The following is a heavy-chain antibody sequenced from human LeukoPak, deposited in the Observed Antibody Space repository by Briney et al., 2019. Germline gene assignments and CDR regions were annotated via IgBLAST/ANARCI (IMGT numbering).Heavy chain of an antibody. CDR2: IYYSGST. Sequence: SQTLSLPCTVSGGSMSSGGYYWSWIRQHPGKGLEWIGYIYYSGSTYYNPSLKSRVTISVDTSKNQFSLKLSSVTAADTAVYYCARESVAGNGVDYWGQGTLVTVSS. D-gene: IGHD6-19*01. V-gene: IGHV4-31*03. J-gene: IGHJ4*02. CDR3: ARESVAGNGVDY. CDR1: GGSMSSGGYY.